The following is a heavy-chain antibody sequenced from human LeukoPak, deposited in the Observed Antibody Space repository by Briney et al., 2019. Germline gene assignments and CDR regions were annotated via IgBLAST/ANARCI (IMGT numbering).Heavy chain of an antibody. CDR2: INHSGST. CDR1: GGSFGGYY. D-gene: IGHD4-4*01. Sequence: SETLSLTCAVYGGSFGGYYWSWIRQPPGKGLEWIGEINHSGSTNYNPSLKSRVTISVDTSKNQFSLKLSSVTAADTAVYYCARGQGLSPDYSNWFDPWGQGTLVTVSS. J-gene: IGHJ5*02. CDR3: ARGQGLSPDYSNWFDP. V-gene: IGHV4-34*01.